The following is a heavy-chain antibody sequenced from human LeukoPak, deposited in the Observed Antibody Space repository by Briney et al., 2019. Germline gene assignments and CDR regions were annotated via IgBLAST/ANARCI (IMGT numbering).Heavy chain of an antibody. CDR3: ASATNPGGTFDY. Sequence: GGSLRLSCAASGFTFSDYYMSWIRQAPGKGLEWLSYISSSGTSIYYADFVEGRFTISRDNTKKSVHLQMSSLRAEDTAVYFCASATNPGGTFDYWGKGTLVTVSS. CDR1: GFTFSDYY. J-gene: IGHJ4*02. V-gene: IGHV3-11*04. D-gene: IGHD2-8*01. CDR2: ISSSGTSI.